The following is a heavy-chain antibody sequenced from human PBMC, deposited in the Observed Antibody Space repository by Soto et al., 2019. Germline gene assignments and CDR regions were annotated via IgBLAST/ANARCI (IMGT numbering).Heavy chain of an antibody. CDR1: GYIFTNFY. Sequence: QVQLVQPGAEVKKPGASVKFSCKASGYIFTNFYIHWVRQAPGQGLEWIGIINPNGGSTNDAQNFQGRVSMTRDTSTSTVYMGLSSLRSEDTAVYYCTRGRASGDYWGQGTLITVSS. CDR2: INPNGGST. CDR3: TRGRASGDY. V-gene: IGHV1-46*03. J-gene: IGHJ4*02.